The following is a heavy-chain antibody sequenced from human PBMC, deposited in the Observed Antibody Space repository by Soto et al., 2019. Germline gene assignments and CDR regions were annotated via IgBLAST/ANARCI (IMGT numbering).Heavy chain of an antibody. CDR1: GGSVSSGSYY. V-gene: IGHV4-61*01. Sequence: QVQLQESGPGLVKPSETLSLTCTVSGGSVSSGSYYWSWIRQPPGKGLEWIGYIYYSGSTNYNHSLRSRVTISVDTTKNQFTLKLSSVTAADTAVYYCARGIEGWYQGRYYDGMDVWGQGTTVTVSS. CDR3: ARGIEGWYQGRYYDGMDV. D-gene: IGHD6-19*01. CDR2: IYYSGST. J-gene: IGHJ6*02.